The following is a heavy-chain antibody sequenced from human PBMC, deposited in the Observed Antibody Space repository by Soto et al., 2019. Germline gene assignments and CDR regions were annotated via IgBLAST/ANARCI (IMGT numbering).Heavy chain of an antibody. V-gene: IGHV3-23*01. CDR1: GFTFSNYA. D-gene: IGHD2-15*01. J-gene: IGHJ6*02. CDR3: AKDDCSICNGPAYNFDMDV. Sequence: GRSLRISCAASGFTFSNYAMTWVRQAPGKGLEWVSGVTRGGSAYYADSVKGRFTISRDNSKNTVFLQMNSLRAEDTAIYYCAKDDCSICNGPAYNFDMDVWGQGTTVTVSS. CDR2: VTRGGSA.